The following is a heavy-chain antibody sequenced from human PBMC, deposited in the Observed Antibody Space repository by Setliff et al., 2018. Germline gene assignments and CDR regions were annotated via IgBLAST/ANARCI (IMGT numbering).Heavy chain of an antibody. CDR2: IYPDDSNI. Sequence: PGESLKISCKGSGYSFGRHWIGWVRQKPGKGLEWMGIIYPDDSNIRYSPSFQGQVSISADKSINTAYLQWSSLKASDTAIYFCARRTGFAVAGFDHWGQGTLVTSPQ. CDR3: ARRTGFAVAGFDH. V-gene: IGHV5-51*01. D-gene: IGHD6-19*01. CDR1: GYSFGRHW. J-gene: IGHJ4*02.